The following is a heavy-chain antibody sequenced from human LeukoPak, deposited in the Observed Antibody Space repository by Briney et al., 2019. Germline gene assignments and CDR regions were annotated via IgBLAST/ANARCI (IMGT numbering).Heavy chain of an antibody. V-gene: IGHV3-53*01. CDR3: ARGGDGYNFRFSAFDI. CDR1: GLTVRSSY. CDR2: IYSGGSI. D-gene: IGHD5-24*01. Sequence: PGGSLKLSCAASGLTVRSSYMTWVRQAPGKGLEWVSVIYSGGSIYYADSVKGRFTISRDNSKNTLYLQMNSLRAEDTAVYYCARGGDGYNFRFSAFDIWGQGTMVTVSS. J-gene: IGHJ3*02.